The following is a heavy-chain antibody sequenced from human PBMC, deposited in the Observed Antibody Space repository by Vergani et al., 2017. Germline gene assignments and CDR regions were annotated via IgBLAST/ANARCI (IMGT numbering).Heavy chain of an antibody. CDR2: IKSKTDGGTT. D-gene: IGHD6-19*01. CDR1: GFTFSNAW. Sequence: EVQLVESGGGLVKPGGSLRLSCAASGFTFSNAWMSWVRQAPGKGLEWVGRIKSKTDGGTTDYAAPVKGRFTISRDDSKNTLYLQMNSLRAEDTAVYYCAKGGSGYSSGWPPPDAFDIWGQGTMVTVSS. V-gene: IGHV3-15*01. J-gene: IGHJ3*02. CDR3: AKGGSGYSSGWPPPDAFDI.